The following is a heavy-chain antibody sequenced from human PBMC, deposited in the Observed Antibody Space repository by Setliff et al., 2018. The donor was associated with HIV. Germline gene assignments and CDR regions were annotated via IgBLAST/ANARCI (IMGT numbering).Heavy chain of an antibody. CDR2: IYYSGST. CDR1: GSPISSHY. Sequence: PSETLSLTCNVSGSPISSHYWTWIRQPPGKGLEWIGYIYYSGSTTYNPSLKSRVAISVDTSKNQFSLKVNSVTAVDTAVYYCARGLNDYTNPSYMDVWGKGTTVTVS. D-gene: IGHD4-4*01. J-gene: IGHJ6*03. V-gene: IGHV4-59*11. CDR3: ARGLNDYTNPSYMDV.